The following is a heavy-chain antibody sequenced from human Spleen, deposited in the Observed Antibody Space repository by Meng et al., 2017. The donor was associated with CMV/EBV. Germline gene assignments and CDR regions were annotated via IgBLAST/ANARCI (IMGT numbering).Heavy chain of an antibody. J-gene: IGHJ6*02. V-gene: IGHV4-34*01. Sequence: SETLSLTCAVYGGSFSGYYWSWIRQPPGKGLEWIGEINHSGSTNYSPSLKSRVTMSIHTFKNQVSLKLSSVTAADTAVYYCARGAVTTHRYYYYGMDVWGQGTTVTVSS. CDR1: GGSFSGYY. CDR2: INHSGST. CDR3: ARGAVTTHRYYYYGMDV. D-gene: IGHD4-17*01.